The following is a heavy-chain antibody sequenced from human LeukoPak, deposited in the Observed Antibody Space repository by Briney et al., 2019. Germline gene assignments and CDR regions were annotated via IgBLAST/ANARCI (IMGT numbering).Heavy chain of an antibody. CDR2: IIPIFGTA. Sequence: SVKVSCKASGGTFSSYAISWVRQAPGQGLEWMGGIIPIFGTANYAQKFQGRVTITADESTSSAYMELSSLRSEDTGVYYCARVGALPLGYCSSTSCLDYYMDVWCKGTTVTVSS. J-gene: IGHJ6*03. D-gene: IGHD2-2*01. V-gene: IGHV1-69*13. CDR3: ARVGALPLGYCSSTSCLDYYMDV. CDR1: GGTFSSYA.